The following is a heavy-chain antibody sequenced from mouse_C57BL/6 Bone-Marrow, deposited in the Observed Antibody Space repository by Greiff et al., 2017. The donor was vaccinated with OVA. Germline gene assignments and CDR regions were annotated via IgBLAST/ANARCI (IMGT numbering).Heavy chain of an antibody. Sequence: VQLQQSGAELVRPGASVKLSCTASGFNIKDDYMHWVKQRPEQGLEWIGWIDPENGDTAYASQFQGKATITADTSSNTAYLQLSSLTSEDTAVYYCITTVVAPGYWGQGTTLTVSS. D-gene: IGHD1-1*01. CDR3: ITTVVAPGY. V-gene: IGHV14-4*01. CDR1: GFNIKDDY. J-gene: IGHJ2*01. CDR2: IDPENGDT.